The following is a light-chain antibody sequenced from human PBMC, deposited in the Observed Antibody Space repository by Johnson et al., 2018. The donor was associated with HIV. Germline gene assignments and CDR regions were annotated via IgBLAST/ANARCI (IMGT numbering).Light chain of an antibody. CDR1: SSNIGNNF. CDR3: GTWGNGLSGYV. CDR2: ANN. V-gene: IGLV1-51*02. J-gene: IGLJ1*01. Sequence: QAVLTQPPSVSAAPGQKVTISCSGSSSNIGNNFVSWYQQLPGTAPKLLIYANNKRPSGIADRFSGSKSGTSATLGITGLKPGDEADYYCGTWGNGLSGYVFGSGTKVTVL.